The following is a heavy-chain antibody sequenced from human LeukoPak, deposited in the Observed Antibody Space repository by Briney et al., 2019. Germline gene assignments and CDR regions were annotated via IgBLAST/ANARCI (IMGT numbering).Heavy chain of an antibody. J-gene: IGHJ4*02. V-gene: IGHV4-34*01. CDR1: GGSFSGYY. CDR3: ARHSTTWYYFDY. Sequence: SETLSLTCAVYGGSFSGYYWTWIRQSPGKGLEWIGEINPNGYSNYNSSLKSRVTISVDTSKNQFSLKLTSVTAADTAIYYCARHSTTWYYFDYWGQGTLVTVSS. CDR2: INPNGYS. D-gene: IGHD6-13*01.